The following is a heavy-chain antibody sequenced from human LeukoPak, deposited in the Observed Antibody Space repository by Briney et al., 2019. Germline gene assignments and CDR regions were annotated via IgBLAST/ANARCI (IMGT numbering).Heavy chain of an antibody. Sequence: PGGSLRLSCAASGFTFSSYAMHWVRQAPGKGLEWVAVISYDGSNKYYADSVKGRFTISRDNSQNTLYVQMSSLRPEDTAMYYCVREVTSGSFDSWGQGTLVTVSS. J-gene: IGHJ4*02. CDR2: ISYDGSNK. D-gene: IGHD1-26*01. CDR3: VREVTSGSFDS. CDR1: GFTFSSYA. V-gene: IGHV3-30*04.